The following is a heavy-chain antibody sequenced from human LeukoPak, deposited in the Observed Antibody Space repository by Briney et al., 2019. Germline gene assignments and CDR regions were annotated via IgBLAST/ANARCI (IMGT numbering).Heavy chain of an antibody. J-gene: IGHJ6*02. CDR3: AKDIAAAAGALHYYGMDV. CDR1: GFTFSFYG. Sequence: GGSLRLSCAASGFTFSFYGMSWVRRAPGKGLEWVSAISGSGGSTHYADSGKGRFTISRENAKNTVYLQMNSLRADDTAVYCCAKDIAAAAGALHYYGMDVWGQGTTVTVSS. D-gene: IGHD6-13*01. V-gene: IGHV3-23*01. CDR2: ISGSGGST.